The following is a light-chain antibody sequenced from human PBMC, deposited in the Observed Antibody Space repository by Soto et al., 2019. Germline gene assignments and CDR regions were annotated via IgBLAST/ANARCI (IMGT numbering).Light chain of an antibody. Sequence: LTQPASVSGSPGQSITISFTGTSSDVVIYNLVSCYQQHPFKAAKLMVYGGSKVPSVVANRFSVSNSGNTSSLTISVLQAEDEADYYCCSYAGSSHVVFGGGTQLTVL. CDR3: CSYAGSSHVV. V-gene: IGLV2-23*01. CDR1: SSDVVIYNL. J-gene: IGLJ2*01. CDR2: GGS.